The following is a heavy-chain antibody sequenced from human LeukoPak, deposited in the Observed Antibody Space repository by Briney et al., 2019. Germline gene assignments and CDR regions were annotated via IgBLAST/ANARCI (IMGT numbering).Heavy chain of an antibody. Sequence: ASVKVSCKASGYTFTSYGISWVRQAPGQGLEWMGWISAYNGSTNYAQKLQGRVTMTTDTSTSTAYMELRSLRSDDTAVYYCARVEIQVAGTYDFDYWGQGTLVTVSS. D-gene: IGHD6-19*01. CDR1: GYTFTSYG. CDR2: ISAYNGST. J-gene: IGHJ4*02. V-gene: IGHV1-18*01. CDR3: ARVEIQVAGTYDFDY.